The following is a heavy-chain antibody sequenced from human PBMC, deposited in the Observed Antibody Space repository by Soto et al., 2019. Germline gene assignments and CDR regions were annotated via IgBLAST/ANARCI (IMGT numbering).Heavy chain of an antibody. CDR3: ERPFYDSSGVDY. CDR2: IDPSDSYT. Sequence: GESLKISCKGSGYSFTSYWISWVRQMPGKGLEWMGRIDPSDSYTNYSPSFQGHVTISADKSISTAYLQWSSLKASDTAMYYCERPFYDSSGVDYWGQGTLVTVSS. J-gene: IGHJ4*02. CDR1: GYSFTSYW. D-gene: IGHD3-22*01. V-gene: IGHV5-10-1*01.